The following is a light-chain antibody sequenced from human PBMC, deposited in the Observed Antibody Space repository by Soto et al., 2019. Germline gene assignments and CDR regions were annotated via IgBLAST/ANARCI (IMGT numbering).Light chain of an antibody. Sequence: DIQMTQSPSSLSASVGDRVTITCRASQSISSYLNWYQQKPGKAPKLLIYAASSLQSGVPSRFSGTGSGTDFTLTIRSLQPDDFATYYCQQSYSTPQLTFGGGTKVEIK. J-gene: IGKJ4*01. CDR3: QQSYSTPQLT. CDR1: QSISSY. CDR2: AAS. V-gene: IGKV1-39*01.